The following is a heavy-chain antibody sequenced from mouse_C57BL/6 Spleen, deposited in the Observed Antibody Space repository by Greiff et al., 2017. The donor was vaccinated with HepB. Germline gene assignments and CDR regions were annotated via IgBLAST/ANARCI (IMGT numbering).Heavy chain of an antibody. D-gene: IGHD1-1*01. CDR2: IWSGGST. CDR1: GFSLTSYG. V-gene: IGHV2-2*01. Sequence: VQRVESGPGLVQPSQSLSITCTVSGFSLTSYGVHWVRQSPGKGLEWLGVIWSGGSTDYNAAFISRLSISKDNSKSQVFFKMNSLQADDTAIYYCARYYPHWYFDVWGTGTTVTVSS. CDR3: ARYYPHWYFDV. J-gene: IGHJ1*03.